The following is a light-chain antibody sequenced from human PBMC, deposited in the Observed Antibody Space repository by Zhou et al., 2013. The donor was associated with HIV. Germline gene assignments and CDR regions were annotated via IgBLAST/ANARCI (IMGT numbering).Light chain of an antibody. CDR2: GAS. CDR3: QQYGSSFT. J-gene: IGKJ3*01. CDR1: QSVSNSY. V-gene: IGKV3-20*01. Sequence: EIVLTQSPGTLSLSPGERATLSCRASQSVSNSYLAWYQQKPGQAPRLLIYGASSRATGIPDRFSGSGSGTDFTLTISGLEPEDFAVYYCQQYGSSFTFGPGTKVDIK.